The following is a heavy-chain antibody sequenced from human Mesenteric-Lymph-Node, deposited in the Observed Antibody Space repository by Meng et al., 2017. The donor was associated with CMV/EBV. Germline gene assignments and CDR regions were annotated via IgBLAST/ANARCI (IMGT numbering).Heavy chain of an antibody. Sequence: GESLKISCAVSGFTFSGSGMAWVRQAPGKGLEWVSTISGGGENTHHADSVKGRFTIFRDNSKNTLYLQMNSLRAEDTAVYHCAKDVGGDWHFDYWGQGTLVTVSS. J-gene: IGHJ4*02. CDR2: ISGGGENT. D-gene: IGHD2-21*01. CDR1: GFTFSGSG. V-gene: IGHV3-23*01. CDR3: AKDVGGDWHFDY.